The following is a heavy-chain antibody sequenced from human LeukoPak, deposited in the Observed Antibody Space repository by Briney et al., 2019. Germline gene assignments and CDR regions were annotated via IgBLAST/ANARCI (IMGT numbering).Heavy chain of an antibody. D-gene: IGHD1-26*01. CDR1: GFAFSGYA. CDR2: IGAGGDVR. CDR3: AKVHYTASFPGSFPGRNYFDS. Sequence: GGSLRLSCTVSGFAFSGYAMSWVRQAPGKGPEWVSSIGAGGDVRYSADSVKGRFTISRDNSKRTLFLQMNSLRAAHTAVYYCAKVHYTASFPGSFPGRNYFDSWGQGSLVTVSS. J-gene: IGHJ4*02. V-gene: IGHV3-23*01.